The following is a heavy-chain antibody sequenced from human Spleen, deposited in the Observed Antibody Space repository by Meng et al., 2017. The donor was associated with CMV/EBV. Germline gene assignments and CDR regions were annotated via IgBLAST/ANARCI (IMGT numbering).Heavy chain of an antibody. CDR3: ARDSTHYDFWSGYYSWWFDP. CDR2: INSDGSST. Sequence: GESLKISCAASGFTFSSYWMHWVRQAPGKGLVWVSRINSDGSSTNYADSVKGRFTISRDNAKNTLYLQMNSLRAEDTAVYYCARDSTHYDFWSGYYSWWFDPWGQGTLVTVSS. D-gene: IGHD3-3*01. J-gene: IGHJ5*02. CDR1: GFTFSSYW. V-gene: IGHV3-74*01.